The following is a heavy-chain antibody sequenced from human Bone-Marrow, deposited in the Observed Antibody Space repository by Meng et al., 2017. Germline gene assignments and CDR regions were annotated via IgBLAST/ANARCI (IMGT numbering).Heavy chain of an antibody. CDR3: ASLGSIAAAGRKYNWFDP. D-gene: IGHD6-13*01. CDR2: IKQDGSEK. Sequence: GESLKISCAASGFTFSSYWMSWVRQAPGKGLEWVANIKQDGSEKYYVDSVKGRFTISRDNAKNTLYLQMNSLRAEDTAVYYCASLGSIAAAGRKYNWFDPWGQGTLVTVSS. CDR1: GFTFSSYW. J-gene: IGHJ5*02. V-gene: IGHV3-7*01.